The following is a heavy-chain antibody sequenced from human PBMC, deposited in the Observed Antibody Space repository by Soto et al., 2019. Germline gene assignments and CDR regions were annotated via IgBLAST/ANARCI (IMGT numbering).Heavy chain of an antibody. V-gene: IGHV3-23*01. CDR2: ISGSGGST. CDR3: AKYKGVAVAGMAPYGMDV. CDR1: GFTFSSYA. J-gene: IGHJ6*02. Sequence: EVQLLESGGGLVQPGGSLRLSCAASGFTFSSYAMSWVRQAPGKGLEWVSAISGSGGSTYYADSVKGRFTISRDNSKNTLYLQMNSLRDEDTAVYYCAKYKGVAVAGMAPYGMDVWGQGTTVTVSS. D-gene: IGHD6-19*01.